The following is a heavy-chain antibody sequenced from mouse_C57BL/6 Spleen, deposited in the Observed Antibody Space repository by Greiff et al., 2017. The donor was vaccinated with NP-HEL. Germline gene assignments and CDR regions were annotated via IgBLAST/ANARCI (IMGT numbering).Heavy chain of an antibody. Sequence: QVQLQQPGAELVRPGTSVKLSCKASGYTFPSYWMHWVKQRPGQGLEWIGVIDPSDSYTNYNQKFKGKATLTVDTSSSTAYMQLSSLTSEDSAVYYCARSSNFPFAYWGQGTLVTVSA. J-gene: IGHJ3*01. CDR1: GYTFPSYW. V-gene: IGHV1-59*01. D-gene: IGHD2-5*01. CDR3: ARSSNFPFAY. CDR2: IDPSDSYT.